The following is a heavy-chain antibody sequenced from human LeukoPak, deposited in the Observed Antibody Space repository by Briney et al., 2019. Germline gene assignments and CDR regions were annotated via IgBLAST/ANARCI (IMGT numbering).Heavy chain of an antibody. CDR2: ISAYNGNT. D-gene: IGHD6-6*01. J-gene: IGHJ6*02. CDR3: ARDPEWVAARQVGMDV. CDR1: GGTFSSYA. V-gene: IGHV1-18*01. Sequence: GASVKVSCKASGGTFSSYAISWVRQAPGQGLEWMGWISAYNGNTNYAQKLQGRVTMTTDTSTSTAYMELRSLRSDDTAVYYCARDPEWVAARQVGMDVWGQGTTVTVSS.